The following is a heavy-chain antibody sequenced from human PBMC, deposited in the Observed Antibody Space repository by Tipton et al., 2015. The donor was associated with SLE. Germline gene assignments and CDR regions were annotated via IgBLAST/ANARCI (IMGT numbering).Heavy chain of an antibody. Sequence: TLSLTCTVAGGSISGSNYYWDWIRQPPGKGLEWIGSIFYGGGTYYKPSLKSRVTLSIDTSKNQFSLKLRSVTAADTAVYYCARGHPHIVVVIGGGWFDPWGQGTLVTVSS. CDR3: ARGHPHIVVVIGGGWFDP. CDR1: GGSISGSNYY. J-gene: IGHJ5*02. D-gene: IGHD2-21*01. CDR2: IFYGGGT. V-gene: IGHV4-39*07.